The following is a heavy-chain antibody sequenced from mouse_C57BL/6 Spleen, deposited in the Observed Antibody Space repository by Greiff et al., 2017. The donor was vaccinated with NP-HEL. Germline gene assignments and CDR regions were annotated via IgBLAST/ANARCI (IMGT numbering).Heavy chain of an antibody. CDR2: ISSGSSTI. Sequence: DVHLVESGGGLVKPGGSLKLSCAASGFTFSDYGMHWVRQAPEKGLEWVAYISSGSSTIYYADTVKGRFTISRDNAKNTLFLQMTSLRSEDTAMYYCARGPYYGSNVDYWGQGTTLTVSS. D-gene: IGHD1-1*01. CDR3: ARGPYYGSNVDY. J-gene: IGHJ2*01. V-gene: IGHV5-17*01. CDR1: GFTFSDYG.